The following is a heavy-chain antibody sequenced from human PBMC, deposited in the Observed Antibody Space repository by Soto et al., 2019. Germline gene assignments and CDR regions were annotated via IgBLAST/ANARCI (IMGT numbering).Heavy chain of an antibody. CDR3: ARAVGGPYY. J-gene: IGHJ4*02. Sequence: GGSLRLSCEASGFTFNTYSMHWVRQPPGKGLEWLAAIWYDGTQKYYADSVKGRFIISRDNSKKTLYLEMNSLRAEDTAVYYCARAVGGPYYWGQGTLVTVSS. D-gene: IGHD3-16*01. CDR2: IWYDGTQK. V-gene: IGHV3-33*01. CDR1: GFTFNTYS.